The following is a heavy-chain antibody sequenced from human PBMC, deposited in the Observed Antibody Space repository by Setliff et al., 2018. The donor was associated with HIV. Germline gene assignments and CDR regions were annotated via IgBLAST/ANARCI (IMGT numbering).Heavy chain of an antibody. V-gene: IGHV1-2*06. CDR2: INPNNCGT. CDR1: GYTFTDYY. CDR3: ARDGYYDSSGYSAFDI. J-gene: IGHJ3*02. D-gene: IGHD3-22*01. Sequence: ASVKVSCKASGYTFTDYYIHWVRQAPGQGLEWMGRINPNNCGTNYAQKFQGRVTMTRDTSISTAYMELSRLRSDDTAVYYCARDGYYDSSGYSAFDIWGQGTMVTVSS.